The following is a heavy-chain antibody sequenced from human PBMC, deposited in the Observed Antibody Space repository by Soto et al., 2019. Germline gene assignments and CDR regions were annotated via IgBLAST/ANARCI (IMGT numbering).Heavy chain of an antibody. CDR2: IYDGVTT. Sequence: QVQLQESGPGLVKPSETLSLICTVSGGSISGHFWSWIRQPPGKRLEWIGNIYDGVTTNYNPSLKSRVTLSVDTSERQFSLKLSSVTAADTAVYYCAINADVWGQGTTVTVSS. CDR3: AINADV. J-gene: IGHJ6*02. V-gene: IGHV4-59*08. CDR1: GGSISGHF.